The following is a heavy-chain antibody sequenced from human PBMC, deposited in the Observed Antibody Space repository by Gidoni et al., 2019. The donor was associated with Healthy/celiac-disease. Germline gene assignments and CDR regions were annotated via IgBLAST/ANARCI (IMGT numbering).Heavy chain of an antibody. CDR3: ARGSVATTPTDY. V-gene: IGHV4-34*01. CDR1: GGYFSGYS. J-gene: IGHJ4*02. Sequence: QVQLPQWGPGLLKPSETLSLTCAVYGGYFSGYSWRWLRQPPGKGLVWMGEINHSGRTNYNPSLKSRGTISVDTSNNQFSLKLSSVTAADTAVYYCARGSVATTPTDYWGQGTLVTVSS. CDR2: INHSGRT. D-gene: IGHD5-12*01.